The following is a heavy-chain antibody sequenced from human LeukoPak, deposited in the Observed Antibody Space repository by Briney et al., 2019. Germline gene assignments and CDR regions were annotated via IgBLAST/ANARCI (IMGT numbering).Heavy chain of an antibody. CDR3: AAQYSGFVRLDY. CDR2: ISHSGST. D-gene: IGHD5-12*01. CDR1: GGSFSDYY. Sequence: SQTLSLTCAVYGGSFSDYYWSWIRQPPGKGLEWIGEISHSGSTNYNPSLKSRVTMSVDTSKNQFSLKLTSVTAADTAVYYCAAQYSGFVRLDYWGQGTLVTVAS. V-gene: IGHV4-34*01. J-gene: IGHJ4*02.